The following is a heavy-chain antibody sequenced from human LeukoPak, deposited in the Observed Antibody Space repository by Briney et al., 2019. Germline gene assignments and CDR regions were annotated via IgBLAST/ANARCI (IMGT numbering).Heavy chain of an antibody. Sequence: GSLRLSCAASGFTFSSYAMSWVRQAPGKGLEWASAISGSGGSTYYADPVKGRFTISRDNSKNTLYLQMNSLRAEDTAVYYCAKSDDSSGYSPEDYWGQGTLVTVSS. CDR2: ISGSGGST. CDR3: AKSDDSSGYSPEDY. V-gene: IGHV3-23*01. CDR1: GFTFSSYA. J-gene: IGHJ4*02. D-gene: IGHD3-22*01.